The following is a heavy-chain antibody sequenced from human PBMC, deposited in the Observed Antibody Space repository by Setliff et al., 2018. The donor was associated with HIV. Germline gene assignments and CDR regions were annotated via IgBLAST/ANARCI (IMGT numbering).Heavy chain of an antibody. CDR3: ARGRGSSSSWPIDY. Sequence: SETLSLTCTVSGGSISTSNWWGWIRRTPGKGLEWIGYIYYSGSTNYNPSLKSRVTMSLDTSKNQFSLKLNSVTAADTAVYFCARGRGSSSSWPIDYWGQGTLVTVSS. CDR2: IYYSGST. D-gene: IGHD6-13*01. J-gene: IGHJ4*02. CDR1: GGSISTSNW. V-gene: IGHV4-28*03.